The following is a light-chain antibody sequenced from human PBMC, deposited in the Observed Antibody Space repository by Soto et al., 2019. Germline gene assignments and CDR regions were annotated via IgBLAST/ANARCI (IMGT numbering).Light chain of an antibody. J-gene: IGLJ2*01. CDR2: DVS. CDR1: SSDVGGYNY. V-gene: IGLV2-14*01. CDR3: SSYTSSTLV. Sequence: QSALTQPASVSGSPGQSITISCTGTSSDVGGYNYVSWYQQHPGKAPKLMIYDVSNRPSGVSNRFSGSKSGNTASLTISGLQAEDEADYYCSSYTSSTLVFGGGTKVTV.